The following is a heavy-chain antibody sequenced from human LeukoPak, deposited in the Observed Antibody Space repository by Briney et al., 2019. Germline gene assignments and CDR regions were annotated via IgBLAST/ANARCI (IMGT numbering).Heavy chain of an antibody. CDR3: ARETHYYDSSGYYAY. CDR2: ISSSGSTI. J-gene: IGHJ4*02. V-gene: IGHV3-11*01. D-gene: IGHD3-22*01. CDR1: GFTFSDYY. Sequence: GGSLRLSCAASGFTFSDYYMSWVRQAPGKGLEWVSYISSSGSTIYYADSVKGRFTISRDNAKNSLYLQMNSLRAEDTAVYYCARETHYYDSSGYYAYWGQGTLVTVSS.